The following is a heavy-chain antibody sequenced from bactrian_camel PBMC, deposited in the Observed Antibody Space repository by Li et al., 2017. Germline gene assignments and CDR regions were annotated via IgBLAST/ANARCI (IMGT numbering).Heavy chain of an antibody. Sequence: VQLVESGGGLVQPGGSLRLSCAASTLFFSSDYMSWVRQAPGKGLEWVSTINPSGELSYYSESVKGRFTISQDKAKNTLYLQMNSLKPEDAAMYYCAASFFEAWQWAREAVVSGNPDFRYWGRGTQVTVS. CDR2: INPSGELS. J-gene: IGHJ6*01. CDR1: TLFFSSDY. D-gene: IGHD7*01. V-gene: IGHV3S20*01. CDR3: AASFFEAWQWAREAVVSGNPDFRY.